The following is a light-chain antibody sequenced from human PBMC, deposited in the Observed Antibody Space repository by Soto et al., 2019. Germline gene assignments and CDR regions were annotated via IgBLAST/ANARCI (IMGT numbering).Light chain of an antibody. CDR2: KAS. CDR3: QQYNSYPLT. Sequence: DIQMTQSPSTLYASVGDRVTITCRASQSISSWLAWYQQKPGKAPKLLIYKASSLESGVPSRFSGSGSGTEFTLSISSLQPDDFATYYCQQYNSYPLTFGGGTKVEIK. CDR1: QSISSW. V-gene: IGKV1-5*03. J-gene: IGKJ4*01.